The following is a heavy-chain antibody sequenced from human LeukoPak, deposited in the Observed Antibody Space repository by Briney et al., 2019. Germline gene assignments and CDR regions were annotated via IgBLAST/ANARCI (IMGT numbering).Heavy chain of an antibody. J-gene: IGHJ4*02. CDR1: GGSISSSSYY. CDR2: IYYSGST. CDR3: ARGSPYITIFGVVTLDY. V-gene: IGHV4-39*01. D-gene: IGHD3-3*01. Sequence: SETLSLTCTVSGGSISSSSYYWGWIRQPPGKGLEWIGSIYYSGSTYYNPSLKSRVTISVDTSKNQFSLKLSSVTAADTAVYYCARGSPYITIFGVVTLDYWGQGTLVTVSS.